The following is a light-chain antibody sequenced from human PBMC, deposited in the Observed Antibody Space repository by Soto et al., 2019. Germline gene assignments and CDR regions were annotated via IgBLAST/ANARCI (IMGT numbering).Light chain of an antibody. Sequence: QSVLTQPASVSGSPGQSITISCTGTSSDIGGYNFVSWYQQHPGKAPKLMIYDVTKRPSGVSDRFSGSKSGNTASLTISGLQTEDEADYYCCSYAGGNWVFGGGTKVTVL. CDR2: DVT. J-gene: IGLJ3*02. CDR3: CSYAGGNWV. V-gene: IGLV2-23*02. CDR1: SSDIGGYNF.